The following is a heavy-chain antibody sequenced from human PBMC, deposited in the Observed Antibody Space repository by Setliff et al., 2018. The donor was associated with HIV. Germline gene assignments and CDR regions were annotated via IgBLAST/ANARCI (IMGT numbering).Heavy chain of an antibody. CDR2: IDWDDDK. D-gene: IGHD2-15*01. CDR1: GFSLSTSGMC. Sequence: ASGPTLVNPTQTLTLTCTFSGFSLSTSGMCVSWIRQPPGKALEWLARIDWDDDKYYSTSLKTRLTIPKDTSKDQVVLTMTNMDPVDTATYYCARIQRYCSGGSCYPDAFDIWGQGTMVTVSS. J-gene: IGHJ3*02. V-gene: IGHV2-70*11. CDR3: ARIQRYCSGGSCYPDAFDI.